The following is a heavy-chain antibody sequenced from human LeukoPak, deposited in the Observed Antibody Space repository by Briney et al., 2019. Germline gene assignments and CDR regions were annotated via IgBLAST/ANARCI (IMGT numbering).Heavy chain of an antibody. V-gene: IGHV3-53*01. CDR1: GFTVSSNY. J-gene: IGHJ4*02. CDR2: IYGGGST. Sequence: GGSLRLSCAASGFTVSSNYMSWVRQAPGKGLEWVSVIYGGGSTYYADSAKGRFTISRDTSKNTLYLQMNSLRAEDTAVYYCAKRKTGIAAAASYYFDYWGQGTLVTVSS. D-gene: IGHD6-13*01. CDR3: AKRKTGIAAAASYYFDY.